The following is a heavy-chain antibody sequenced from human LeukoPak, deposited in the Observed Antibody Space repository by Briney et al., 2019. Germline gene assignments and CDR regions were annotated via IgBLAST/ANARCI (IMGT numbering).Heavy chain of an antibody. CDR1: GFSFSTYW. CDR2: IKQDGGEI. CDR3: ARVRDYGWFDP. Sequence: GGSLRLSCVASGFSFSTYWMRWLRQAPGKGLEWVANIKQDGGEIYYVDSVRGRFTISRDNAKNSLYLQMNSLRAEDTALYYCARVRDYGWFDPWGQGTLVTVSS. D-gene: IGHD4-17*01. J-gene: IGHJ5*02. V-gene: IGHV3-7*01.